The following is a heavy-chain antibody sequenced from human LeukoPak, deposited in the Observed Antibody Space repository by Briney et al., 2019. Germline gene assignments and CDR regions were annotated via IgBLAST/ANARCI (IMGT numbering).Heavy chain of an antibody. Sequence: GGSLRLSCAASGFTFSDNYMSWIRQAPGKGLERVSYIGSSGSTIYYADSVKGRFTISRDNARNSLYLQMNSLRAADTAVYYCARPDSSSRIYYYYMDGWGKGTTVTVSS. J-gene: IGHJ6*03. CDR2: IGSSGSTI. D-gene: IGHD6-6*01. CDR1: GFTFSDNY. CDR3: ARPDSSSRIYYYYMDG. V-gene: IGHV3-11*01.